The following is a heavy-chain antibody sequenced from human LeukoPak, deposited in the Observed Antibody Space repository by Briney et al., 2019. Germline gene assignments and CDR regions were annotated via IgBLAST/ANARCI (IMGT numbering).Heavy chain of an antibody. CDR1: GFTFDDYP. D-gene: IGHD2-8*01. J-gene: IGHJ4*02. CDR3: AKDMGYESAMGFDY. CDR2: ISWDGTST. V-gene: IGHV3-43*01. Sequence: GGSLRLSCAASGFTFDDYPMHWVRQAPGKGLEWVSLISWDGTSTYYADSVKGQFTISRDDSKKSLFLQMNSLKTEDTALYYCAKDMGYESAMGFDYWGQGTLVTVSS.